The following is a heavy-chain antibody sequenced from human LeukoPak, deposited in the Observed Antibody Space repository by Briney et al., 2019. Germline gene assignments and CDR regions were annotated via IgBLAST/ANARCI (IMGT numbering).Heavy chain of an antibody. D-gene: IGHD1-26*01. J-gene: IGHJ6*02. CDR2: ISYDGSNK. V-gene: IGHV3-30-3*01. CDR1: GFTFSSYA. Sequence: PGRSLRLSCAASGFTFSSYAMHWVRQAPGKGLEWVAVISYDGSNKYYADSVKGRFTISRDNSKNTLYLLMNNLRAEDTAVYYCARGDSGSHYYYYGMDVCGQGTTVTVSS. CDR3: ARGDSGSHYYYYGMDV.